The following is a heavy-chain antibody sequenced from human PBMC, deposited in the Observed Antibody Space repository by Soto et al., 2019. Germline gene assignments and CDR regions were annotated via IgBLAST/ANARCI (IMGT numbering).Heavy chain of an antibody. CDR3: ARVPDR. Sequence: SETLSLTCTVSGVSISNYYWSWVRQPPGKGLEWIGYIYDSGSTNYNPSLKSRVTISVDKSKNQFSLKLSSVTAADTAVYYCARVPDRWGQGTLVTVSS. CDR1: GVSISNYY. CDR2: IYDSGST. D-gene: IGHD2-2*01. J-gene: IGHJ5*02. V-gene: IGHV4-59*12.